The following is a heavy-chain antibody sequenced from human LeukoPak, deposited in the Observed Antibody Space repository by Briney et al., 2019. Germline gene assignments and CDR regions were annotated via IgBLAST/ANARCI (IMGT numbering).Heavy chain of an antibody. V-gene: IGHV1-69*05. CDR3: ARELGAARPSY. J-gene: IGHJ4*02. D-gene: IGHD6-6*01. Sequence: GASVKVSCKASGGTFSSYAISWVRQAPGQGLEWMGGIIPIFGTANYAQKFQGRVTITTDESTSTAYMELSSLRSEDTAVYYCARELGAARPSYWGQGTLITVSS. CDR2: IIPIFGTA. CDR1: GGTFSSYA.